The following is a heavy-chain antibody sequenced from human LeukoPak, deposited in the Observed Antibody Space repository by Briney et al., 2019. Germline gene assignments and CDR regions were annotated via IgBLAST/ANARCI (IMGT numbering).Heavy chain of an antibody. J-gene: IGHJ4*02. CDR1: GFTFSSYA. CDR3: AKGWGSVSYYSDY. CDR2: ISGSGGST. Sequence: GGSLRLSCAASGFTFSSYAMNWVRQAPGKGLEWVSAISGSGGSTYSADSVKGRFTISGDNSKNTLHLQMNSLRAEDTAVYYCAKGWGSVSYYSDYWGQGTLVTVSS. D-gene: IGHD3-10*01. V-gene: IGHV3-23*01.